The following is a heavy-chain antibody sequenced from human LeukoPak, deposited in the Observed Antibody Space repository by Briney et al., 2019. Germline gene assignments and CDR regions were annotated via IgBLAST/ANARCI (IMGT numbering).Heavy chain of an antibody. D-gene: IGHD1-26*01. CDR1: GFTFSSYS. CDR2: ISSSSSYI. V-gene: IGHV3-21*01. CDR3: AKRKGGSYVSWDMDV. J-gene: IGHJ6*03. Sequence: GGSLRLSCAASGFTFSSYSMNWVRQAPGKGLEWVSSISSSSSYIYYADSVKGRFTISRDNAKNSLYLQMNSLRTEDTAVYYCAKRKGGSYVSWDMDVWGKGTTVTISS.